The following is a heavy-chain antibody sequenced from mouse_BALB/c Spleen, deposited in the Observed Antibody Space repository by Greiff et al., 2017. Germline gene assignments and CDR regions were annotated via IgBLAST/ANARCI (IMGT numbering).Heavy chain of an antibody. V-gene: IGHV5-6-5*01. J-gene: IGHJ3*01. CDR2: ISSGGSN. Sequence: EVKVVESGGGLVKPGGSLKLSCAASGFTFSSYAMSWVRQTPEKRLEWVASISSGGSNYYPDSVKGRFTIARDNARNILYLQMSSLRSEDTAMYYCSRGGGKGWFAYWGQGTLVTVSA. CDR1: GFTFSSYA. CDR3: SRGGGKGWFAY.